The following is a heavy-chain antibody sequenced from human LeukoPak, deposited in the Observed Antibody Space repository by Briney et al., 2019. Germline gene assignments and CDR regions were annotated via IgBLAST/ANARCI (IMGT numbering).Heavy chain of an antibody. D-gene: IGHD4/OR15-4a*01. V-gene: IGHV1-46*01. CDR1: GYMFTTSF. CDR3: ASPHGASYYYFDY. CDR2: INPSGTST. Sequence: ASVKVSCKESGYMFTTSFMHWVRQAPGQGLEWMGVINPSGTSTDYAQKLQGRVTMTRDTSTNTVYMELSRLRSEDTAVYYCASPHGASYYYFDYWGQGTLDTVSS. J-gene: IGHJ4*02.